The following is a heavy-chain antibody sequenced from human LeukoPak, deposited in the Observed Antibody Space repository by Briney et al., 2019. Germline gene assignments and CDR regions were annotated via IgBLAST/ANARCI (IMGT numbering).Heavy chain of an antibody. V-gene: IGHV4-39*01. CDR1: GGSISSYY. Sequence: SETLSLTCTLAGGSISSYYWGWIRQPPGKGLEWIGSIYYSGSTYYNPSLKSRVTISVDTSKNQFSLKLSSVTAADTAVYYCARRPAAAVFDYWGQGTLVTVPS. J-gene: IGHJ4*02. CDR2: IYYSGST. D-gene: IGHD6-13*01. CDR3: ARRPAAAVFDY.